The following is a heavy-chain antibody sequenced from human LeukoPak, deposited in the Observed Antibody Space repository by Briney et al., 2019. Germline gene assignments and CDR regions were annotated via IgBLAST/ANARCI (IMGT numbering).Heavy chain of an antibody. CDR2: ISSSSSYI. D-gene: IGHD2-8*01. V-gene: IGHV3-21*01. CDR3: ARERMDYYGMDV. J-gene: IGHJ6*02. Sequence: PGGSLRLSCAASGFTFSSYSMNWVRQAPGKGLEWVSSISSSSSYIYYADSVKGRFTISRDNAKNSLYLQMNSLRAEDTAVYYCARERMDYYGMDVWGQGTTVTVSS. CDR1: GFTFSSYS.